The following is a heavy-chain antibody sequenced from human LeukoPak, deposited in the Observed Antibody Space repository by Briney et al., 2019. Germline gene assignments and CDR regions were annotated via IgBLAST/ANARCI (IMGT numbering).Heavy chain of an antibody. CDR1: GFTFSSYG. V-gene: IGHV3-30*03. Sequence: GRSLRLSCAASGFTFSSYGMHWVRQAPGKGLGWVAVISYDGNNKYYADSVKGRFTISRDNSKNTLYLQMNSLRAEDTAVYYCARDLVGGWDDSSGYYYGYFDYWGQGTLVTVSS. CDR3: ARDLVGGWDDSSGYYYGYFDY. D-gene: IGHD3-22*01. CDR2: ISYDGNNK. J-gene: IGHJ4*02.